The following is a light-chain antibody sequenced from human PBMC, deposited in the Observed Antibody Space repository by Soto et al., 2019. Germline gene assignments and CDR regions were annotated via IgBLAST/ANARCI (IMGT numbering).Light chain of an antibody. V-gene: IGKV3-15*01. J-gene: IGKJ2*01. CDR3: QEYNNWPRT. CDR1: QSVSSN. Sequence: EIVMTQSPATLSVSPGERATLSCRASQSVSSNLAWYQQKPGQAPRLLIYGASTRATGIPARFSGSGSGTEFPLTIHNPQVEDFAVYYWQEYNNWPRTFGQGTKLEIK. CDR2: GAS.